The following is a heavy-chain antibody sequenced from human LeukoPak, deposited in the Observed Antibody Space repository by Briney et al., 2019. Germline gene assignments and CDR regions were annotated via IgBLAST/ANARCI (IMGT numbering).Heavy chain of an antibody. V-gene: IGHV3-21*01. D-gene: IGHD6-13*01. CDR2: ISSSSSYI. CDR1: GFTFSSYS. J-gene: IGHJ1*01. Sequence: GGSLRLSCAASGFTFSSYSMNWVRQAPGKGLEWVSSISSSSSYIYHADSVKGRFTISRDNAKNSLYLQMNSLRAEDTAVYYCARDPGSSWYPGYFQHWGQGTLVTVSS. CDR3: ARDPGSSWYPGYFQH.